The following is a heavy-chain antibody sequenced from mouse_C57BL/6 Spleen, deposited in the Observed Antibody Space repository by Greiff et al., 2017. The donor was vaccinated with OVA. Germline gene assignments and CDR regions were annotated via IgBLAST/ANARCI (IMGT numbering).Heavy chain of an antibody. Sequence: VQLQQSGPELVKPGASVKISCKASGYAFSSSWMNWVKQRPGKGLEWIGRIYPGDGDTNYNGKFKGKATLTADKSSSTAYMQLSSLTSEDSAVYVCARSYYSNHYAMDYWGQGTSVTVSS. V-gene: IGHV1-82*01. CDR2: IYPGDGDT. J-gene: IGHJ4*01. CDR3: ARSYYSNHYAMDY. CDR1: GYAFSSSW. D-gene: IGHD2-5*01.